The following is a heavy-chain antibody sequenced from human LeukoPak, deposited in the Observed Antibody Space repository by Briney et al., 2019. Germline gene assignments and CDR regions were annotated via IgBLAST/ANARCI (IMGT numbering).Heavy chain of an antibody. V-gene: IGHV1-46*01. Sequence: ASVKVSCKASGYTFTSYFMHWVRQAPGQGLEWMGIINPSGGSTSYAQKFQGRVTMTRDMSTSTVYMELSSLRSEDTAVYYCARSQRKSAFDIWGQGTMVTVSS. CDR2: INPSGGST. CDR1: GYTFTSYF. J-gene: IGHJ3*02. CDR3: ARSQRKSAFDI.